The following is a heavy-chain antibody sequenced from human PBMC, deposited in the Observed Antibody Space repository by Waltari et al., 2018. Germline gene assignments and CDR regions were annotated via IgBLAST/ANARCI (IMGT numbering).Heavy chain of an antibody. Sequence: QVQLQQWGAGLLKPSETLSLTCAVYGGSFSGYYWSWIRQPPGKGLGWIGEINHSGSTNYNPSLKSRVTISVDTSKNQFSRKLSSVTAADTAVYYWARSRVYSYGYRYYFDYWGQGTLVTVSS. CDR1: GGSFSGYY. D-gene: IGHD5-18*01. CDR2: INHSGST. CDR3: ARSRVYSYGYRYYFDY. V-gene: IGHV4-34*01. J-gene: IGHJ4*02.